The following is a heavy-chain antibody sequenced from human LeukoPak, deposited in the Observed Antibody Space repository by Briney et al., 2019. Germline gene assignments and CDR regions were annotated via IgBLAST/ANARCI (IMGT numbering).Heavy chain of an antibody. J-gene: IGHJ4*02. CDR2: ISSSSSTI. CDR3: AKDSHSSSWYSGY. CDR1: GFTFSSYS. Sequence: GGSLRLSCAASGFTFSSYSMNWVRQAPGKGLEWVSYISSSSSTIYYADSVEGRFTISRDNAKNSLYLQMNSLRAEDTAVYYCAKDSHSSSWYSGYWGQGTLVTVSS. D-gene: IGHD6-13*01. V-gene: IGHV3-48*01.